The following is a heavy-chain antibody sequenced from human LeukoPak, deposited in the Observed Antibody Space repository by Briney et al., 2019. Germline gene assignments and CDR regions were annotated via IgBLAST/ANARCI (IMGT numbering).Heavy chain of an antibody. Sequence: GGSLRLSCAASGFTFSSYGMHWDRQAPGKGLEWVAFIRYDGSNKYYADSVKGRFTISRDNAKNTLYLQMNTLRVEDTAVYYCTRDLMDYDVSTGLHHYYMDVWGQGTTVTVSS. D-gene: IGHD3-9*01. CDR3: TRDLMDYDVSTGLHHYYMDV. CDR1: GFTFSSYG. CDR2: IRYDGSNK. V-gene: IGHV3-30*02. J-gene: IGHJ6*02.